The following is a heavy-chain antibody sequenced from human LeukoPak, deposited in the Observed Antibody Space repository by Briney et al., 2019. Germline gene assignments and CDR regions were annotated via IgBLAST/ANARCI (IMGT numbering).Heavy chain of an antibody. J-gene: IGHJ3*02. CDR3: AKDLKVRDYYDSSGYPHTNDAFDI. CDR1: GFTFSSYA. D-gene: IGHD3-22*01. Sequence: GGSLRLSCAASGFTFSSYAMSWVRQATGKGLEWVSAISGSGGSTYYADSVKGRFTISRDNSKNTLYLQMNSLRAEDTAVYYCAKDLKVRDYYDSSGYPHTNDAFDIWGQGTMLTVSS. V-gene: IGHV3-23*01. CDR2: ISGSGGST.